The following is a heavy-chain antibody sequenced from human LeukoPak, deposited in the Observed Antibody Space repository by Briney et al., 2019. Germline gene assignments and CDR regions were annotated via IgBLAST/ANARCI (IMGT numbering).Heavy chain of an antibody. V-gene: IGHV3-11*06. CDR2: ISSSSTYT. J-gene: IGHJ4*02. CDR1: GFTFSDYY. Sequence: GRSLRLSCAASGFTFSDYYMSWIRQAPGKGLEWVSYISSSSTYTNYADSVKGRFTISRDNAKNSLYLQMNSLRAEDTAVYYCARPAGYSGYDWFDYWGQGTLVTVSS. CDR3: ARPAGYSGYDWFDY. D-gene: IGHD5-12*01.